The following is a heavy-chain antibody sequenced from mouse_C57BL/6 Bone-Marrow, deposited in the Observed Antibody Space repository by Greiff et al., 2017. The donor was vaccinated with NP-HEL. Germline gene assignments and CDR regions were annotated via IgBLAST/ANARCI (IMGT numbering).Heavy chain of an antibody. Sequence: EVQLVESGGGLVQPGGSLSLSCAASGFTFTDYYMSWVRQPPGKALEWLGFIRNKANGYTTEYSASVKGRFTISRDNSQSILYLQMNALRAEDSATYYCARSGWDDYDGYYAMDYWGQGTSVTVSS. CDR3: ARSGWDDYDGYYAMDY. V-gene: IGHV7-3*01. CDR2: IRNKANGYTT. D-gene: IGHD2-4*01. CDR1: GFTFTDYY. J-gene: IGHJ4*01.